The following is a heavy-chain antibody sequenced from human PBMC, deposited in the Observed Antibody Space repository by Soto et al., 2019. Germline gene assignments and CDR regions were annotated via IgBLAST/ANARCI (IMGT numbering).Heavy chain of an antibody. CDR1: GGSISSSSYY. CDR3: ARLGGDFWSGYYADH. CDR2: IYYSGIT. J-gene: IGHJ5*02. D-gene: IGHD3-3*01. Sequence: SSETLSLTCTVSGGSISSSSYYWVWIRQPPGKGLEWIGSIYYSGITLYNPSLKSRVTISVDTSKKQFSLRVSSVTAADTAVYYCARLGGDFWSGYYADHWGQGTLVTVSS. V-gene: IGHV4-39*01.